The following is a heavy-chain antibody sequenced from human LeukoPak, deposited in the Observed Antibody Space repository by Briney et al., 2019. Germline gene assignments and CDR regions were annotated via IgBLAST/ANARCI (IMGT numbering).Heavy chain of an antibody. CDR3: ARVGLGISTHLDY. D-gene: IGHD2-2*01. Sequence: TSETLSLTCTVSGGFISGSSYYWGWIRQPPGKGLEWIGSIYYSGSIYYAPSLKSRVTISVDTSKNQFSLKLSSVTAADTAVYYCARVGLGISTHLDYWGQGTLVTVSS. CDR2: IYYSGSI. CDR1: GGFISGSSYY. V-gene: IGHV4-39*07. J-gene: IGHJ4*02.